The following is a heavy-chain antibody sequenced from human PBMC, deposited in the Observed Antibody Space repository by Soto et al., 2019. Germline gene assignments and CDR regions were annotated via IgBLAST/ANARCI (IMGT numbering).Heavy chain of an antibody. V-gene: IGHV3-72*01. J-gene: IGHJ6*02. CDR2: TRNKANSYTT. D-gene: IGHD1-1*01. CDR3: ARGATCRTNCYYGLVD. Sequence: GGSLRLSCAAAVFTFSDHLIDWVRQAPGKGLERVGRTRNKANSYTTEYAASVKGRFTISRDDSKNSLYLQMNSLKSEDTAVYYCARGATCRTNCYYGLVDWCQGTRVTVFS. CDR1: VFTFSDHL.